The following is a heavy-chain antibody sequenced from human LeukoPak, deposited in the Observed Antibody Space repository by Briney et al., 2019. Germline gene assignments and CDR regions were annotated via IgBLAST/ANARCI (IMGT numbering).Heavy chain of an antibody. CDR1: GGTFSSYA. Sequence: ASVKVSCKASGGTFSSYAISWVRQAPGQGLEWRGGSIPIFGTANNEQKFQGRVTITADKTTRTAYMEMRRLRAEDTAADDCERSRTVPKDAFDIWGQGTMVTVSS. CDR2: SIPIFGTA. J-gene: IGHJ3*02. D-gene: IGHD4-17*01. V-gene: IGHV1-69*06. CDR3: ERSRTVPKDAFDI.